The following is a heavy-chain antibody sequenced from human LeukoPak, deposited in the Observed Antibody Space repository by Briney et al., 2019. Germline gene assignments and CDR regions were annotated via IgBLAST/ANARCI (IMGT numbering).Heavy chain of an antibody. CDR2: IYHSGST. CDR1: GGSISSSNW. D-gene: IGHD5-12*01. V-gene: IGHV4-4*02. CDR3: ARDSGYDHGGYNYYYGMDV. J-gene: IGHJ6*02. Sequence: SETLSLTCAVSGGSISSSNWWSWVRQPPGKGLEWIGEIYHSGSTNYNPSLKSRVTISVDKSKNQFSLKLSSVTAADTAVYYCARDSGYDHGGYNYYYGMDVWGQGTTVTVSS.